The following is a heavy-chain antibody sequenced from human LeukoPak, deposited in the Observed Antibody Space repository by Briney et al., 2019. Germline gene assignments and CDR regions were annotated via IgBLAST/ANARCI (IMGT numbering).Heavy chain of an antibody. V-gene: IGHV4-59*01. CDR3: TRSDYSGSGTYTEFDAFDI. D-gene: IGHD3-10*01. Sequence: SETPSLTCTVSGGSISGYYWSWIRQPPGKGLEWIAHISYSGSANYSPSLKSRVTVSLDTSKSQFSLKLSSVTAADSALYYCTRSDYSGSGTYTEFDAFDIWGRGTMVTVSS. CDR2: ISYSGSA. CDR1: GGSISGYY. J-gene: IGHJ3*02.